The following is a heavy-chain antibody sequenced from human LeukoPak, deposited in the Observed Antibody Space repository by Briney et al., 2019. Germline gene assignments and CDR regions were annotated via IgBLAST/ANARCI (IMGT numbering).Heavy chain of an antibody. CDR1: GGSISSSRYY. CDR2: IYYSGST. J-gene: IGHJ5*02. Sequence: SETLSLTCTVSGGSISSSRYYWGWIRQPPGKGLEWIGSIYYSGSTYYNPSLKSRVTISVDTSKNQFSLKLSSVTAADTAVYYCARAWPEVGFDPWGQGTLVTVSS. CDR3: ARAWPEVGFDP. V-gene: IGHV4-39*01. D-gene: IGHD5-12*01.